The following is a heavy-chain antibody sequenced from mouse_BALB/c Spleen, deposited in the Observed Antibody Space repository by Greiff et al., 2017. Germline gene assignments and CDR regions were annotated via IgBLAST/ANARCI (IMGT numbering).Heavy chain of an antibody. Sequence: EVQRVESGGGLVKPGGSLKLSCAASGFAFSSYDMSWVRQTPEKRLEWVAYISSGGGSTYYPDTVKGRFTISRDNAKNTLYLQMSSLKSEDTAMYYCARGGRYDAFDYWGQGTTLTVSS. CDR2: ISSGGGST. D-gene: IGHD2-14*01. CDR3: ARGGRYDAFDY. V-gene: IGHV5-12-1*01. J-gene: IGHJ2*01. CDR1: GFAFSSYD.